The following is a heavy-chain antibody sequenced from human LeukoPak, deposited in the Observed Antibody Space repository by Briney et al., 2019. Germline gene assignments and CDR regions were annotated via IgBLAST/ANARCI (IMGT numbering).Heavy chain of an antibody. CDR1: GGTFSSYA. V-gene: IGHV1-69*05. J-gene: IGHJ4*02. D-gene: IGHD3-22*01. Sequence: SVKVSCKASGGTFSSYAISWVRQAPGQGLEWMGGIIPIFGTANYAQKFQGRVTITTDESTSTAYMELSSLRSEGTAVYYCARGEYYYDSSGYLDYWGQGTLVTVSS. CDR3: ARGEYYYDSSGYLDY. CDR2: IIPIFGTA.